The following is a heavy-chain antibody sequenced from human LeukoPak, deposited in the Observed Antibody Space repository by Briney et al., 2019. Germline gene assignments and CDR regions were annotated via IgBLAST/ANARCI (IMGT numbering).Heavy chain of an antibody. CDR1: GGSLSNYY. V-gene: IGHV4-59*01. D-gene: IGHD2-21*01. J-gene: IGHJ4*02. CDR2: IFYTGGT. CDR3: ARASWAYSPFDS. Sequence: PSETLSLTCTVSGGSLSNYYWNWIRQPPGKGLEWVGYIFYTGGTNYNPSLKGRVTISEDTSKNQFSLRLTSVTAADTAVYYCARASWAYSPFDSWGQGTLVTVSS.